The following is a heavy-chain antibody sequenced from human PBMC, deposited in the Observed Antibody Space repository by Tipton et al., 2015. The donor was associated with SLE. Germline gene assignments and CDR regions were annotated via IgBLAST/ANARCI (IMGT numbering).Heavy chain of an antibody. CDR2: IYYSGST. CDR3: ARRRGYNWFDP. Sequence: TLSLTCTVSGGSISSSSYYWGWIRQPPGKGLEWIGYIYYSGSTNYNPSLKSRVTISVDTSKNQFSLKLSSVTAADTAVYYCARRRGYNWFDPWGQGTLVTVSS. D-gene: IGHD3-10*01. V-gene: IGHV4-61*05. CDR1: GGSISSSSYY. J-gene: IGHJ5*02.